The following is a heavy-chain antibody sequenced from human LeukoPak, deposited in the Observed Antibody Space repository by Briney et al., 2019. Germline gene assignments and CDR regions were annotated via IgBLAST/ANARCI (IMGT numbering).Heavy chain of an antibody. CDR3: ASQSSGSSTRAPDI. V-gene: IGHV3-48*04. J-gene: IGHJ4*02. CDR1: GGTFSSYS. D-gene: IGHD1-26*01. CDR2: ISSSSRTK. Sequence: GGSLRLSCATPGGTFSSYSLNWVRPAPGKGLEWDSYISSSSRTKYYADSVKCRFIISRDNANNSLYLQMNSLRAEDTALYYCASQSSGSSTRAPDIWGQGTLVTVSS.